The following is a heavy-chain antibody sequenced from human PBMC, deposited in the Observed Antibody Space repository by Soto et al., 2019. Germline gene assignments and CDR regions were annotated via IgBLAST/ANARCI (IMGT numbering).Heavy chain of an antibody. D-gene: IGHD3-10*01. CDR1: GGTFSSYA. CDR3: ARGTYVLLWFGEFDY. CDR2: IIPIFGTA. J-gene: IGHJ4*02. Sequence: QVQLVQSGAEVKKPGSSVKVSCKASGGTFSSYAISWVRQAPGQGLEWMGGIIPIFGTANYAQKFQGRVTITADESTSTADMELRSLGAEDTAVYYCARGTYVLLWFGEFDYWGQGTLVTVSS. V-gene: IGHV1-69*01.